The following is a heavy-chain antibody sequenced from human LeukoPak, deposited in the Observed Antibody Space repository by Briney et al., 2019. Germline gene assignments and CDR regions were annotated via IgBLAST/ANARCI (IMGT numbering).Heavy chain of an antibody. CDR1: GFTFSSYS. CDR3: ACTSGYDFSSYYYYYMDV. V-gene: IGHV3-21*01. J-gene: IGHJ6*03. D-gene: IGHD5-12*01. CDR2: ISSSSSYI. Sequence: GGSLRLSCAASGFTFSSYSMNWVRQAPGKGLEWVSSISSSSSYIYYADSVKGRFTTSRDNAKNSLYLQMNSLSAEDTAVYYCACTSGYDFSSYYYYYMDVWGKGTTVTVSS.